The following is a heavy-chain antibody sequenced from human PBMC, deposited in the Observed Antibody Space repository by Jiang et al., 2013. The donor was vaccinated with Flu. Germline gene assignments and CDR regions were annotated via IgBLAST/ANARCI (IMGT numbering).Heavy chain of an antibody. CDR1: GSISSGDYY. CDR3: ARGLGTGTTLEYYFDY. CDR2: IYYSGST. J-gene: IGHJ4*02. Sequence: GSISSGDYYWSWIRQPPGKGLEWIGYIYYSGSTYYNPSLKSRVTISVDTSKNQFSLKLSSVTAADTAVYYCARGLGTGTTLEYYFDYWGQGTLVTVSS. D-gene: IGHD1-1*01. V-gene: IGHV4-30-4*08.